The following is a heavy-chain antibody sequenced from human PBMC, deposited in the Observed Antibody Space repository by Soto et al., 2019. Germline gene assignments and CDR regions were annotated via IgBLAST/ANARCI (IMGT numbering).Heavy chain of an antibody. V-gene: IGHV3-48*01. CDR2: ISSSSSTI. D-gene: IGHD1-1*01. CDR3: ARDIKLEPFDY. Sequence: GGSLRLSCAASGFTFSSYSMNWVRQAPGKGLEWVSYISSSSSTIYYADSVKGRFTISRDNAKNSLYLQMNSLRAEDTAVYYCARDIKLEPFDYWGQGTLVTVSS. CDR1: GFTFSSYS. J-gene: IGHJ4*02.